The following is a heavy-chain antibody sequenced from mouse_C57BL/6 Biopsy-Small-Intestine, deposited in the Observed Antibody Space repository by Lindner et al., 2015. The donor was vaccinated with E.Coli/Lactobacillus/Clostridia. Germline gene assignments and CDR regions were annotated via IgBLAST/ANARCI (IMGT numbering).Heavy chain of an antibody. D-gene: IGHD1-1*01. J-gene: IGHJ2*01. CDR2: IDPSDSET. CDR1: GYTFTSYW. V-gene: IGHV1-52*01. Sequence: VQLQESGAELVRPGSSVNLSCKASGYTFTSYWMHWVKQRPMQGLEWIGTIDPSDSETHFNQKFKDKATLTVDKSSSTAYMQLSGLTSEDSAVYFCARSDSFLYFDYWGQGTTLTVSS. CDR3: ARSDSFLYFDY.